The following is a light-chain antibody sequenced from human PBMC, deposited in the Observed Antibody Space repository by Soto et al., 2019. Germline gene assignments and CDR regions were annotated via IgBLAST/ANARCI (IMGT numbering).Light chain of an antibody. CDR1: QSVRSS. CDR3: QQRSNWPPLT. J-gene: IGKJ4*01. V-gene: IGKV3-11*01. CDR2: DAS. Sequence: EILLTQSPATLSLSPGERATLSCRASQSVRSSLAWYQQKPGQAPRLLIYDASTRATGIPGRFSGSGSGTDFTLTISNLEPEDFAVYYCQQRSNWPPLTFGGGTKVEIK.